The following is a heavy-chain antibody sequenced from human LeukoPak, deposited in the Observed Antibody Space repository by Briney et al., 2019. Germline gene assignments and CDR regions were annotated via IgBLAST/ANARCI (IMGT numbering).Heavy chain of an antibody. V-gene: IGHV1-24*01. CDR1: GYTLTELS. CDR2: FDPEAGET. D-gene: IGHD3-22*01. J-gene: IGHJ3*02. Sequence: ASVKVSCKVSGYTLTELSIHWVRQAPGKGLEWMGGFDPEAGETIYAQNFQGRVTMTEDTSTYTSYMELYSLRSEGTAVYYCATDDDSSGFALYAFNIWGQGTMVTVSS. CDR3: ATDDDSSGFALYAFNI.